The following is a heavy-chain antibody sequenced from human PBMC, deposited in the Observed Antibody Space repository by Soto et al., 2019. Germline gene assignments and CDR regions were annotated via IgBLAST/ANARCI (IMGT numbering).Heavy chain of an antibody. CDR3: ARAEYSGSEFDF. CDR1: GFSFSNYY. D-gene: IGHD5-12*01. J-gene: IGHJ3*01. CDR2: IGHTNDNR. Sequence: QVQLAESGGGLVKPGGSLRLSCEASGFSFSNYYMSWIRQSSERGLEWISYIGHTNDNRHYADSVKGRFTISRDNAKYSVYLQMTSLRADDTALYYCARAEYSGSEFDFWGQGTMVTVSS. V-gene: IGHV3-11*01.